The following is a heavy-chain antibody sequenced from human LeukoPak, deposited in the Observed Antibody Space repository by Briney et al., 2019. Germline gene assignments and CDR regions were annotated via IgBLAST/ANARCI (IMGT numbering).Heavy chain of an antibody. Sequence: TGGSLRLSCAASGFTFSSYWMSWVRQAPGKGLESVANIKQDGSEKYYVDSVKGRFTISRDNAKNSLYLQMNSLRAEDTAVYYCARDLYYYDSSGRGGYWGQGTLVTVSS. CDR3: ARDLYYYDSSGRGGY. CDR2: IKQDGSEK. J-gene: IGHJ4*02. CDR1: GFTFSSYW. V-gene: IGHV3-7*01. D-gene: IGHD3-22*01.